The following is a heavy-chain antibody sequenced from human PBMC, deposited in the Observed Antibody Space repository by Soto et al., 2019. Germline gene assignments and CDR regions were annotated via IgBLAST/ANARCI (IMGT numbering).Heavy chain of an antibody. CDR3: SRDQYYDDSSGYYYNWFDP. Sequence: GGSLRLSCAASGFTFDDYGMSWVRQAPGKGLEWVSGINWNGGSTGYADSVKGRFTISRDNAKNSLYLQMNSLRAEDKALYHCSRDQYYDDSSGYYYNWFDPWGQGTLVTVSS. CDR2: INWNGGST. J-gene: IGHJ5*02. D-gene: IGHD3-22*01. CDR1: GFTFDDYG. V-gene: IGHV3-20*01.